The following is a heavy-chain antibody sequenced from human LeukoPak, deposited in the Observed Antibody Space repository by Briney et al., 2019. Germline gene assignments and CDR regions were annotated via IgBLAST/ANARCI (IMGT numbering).Heavy chain of an antibody. V-gene: IGHV4-38-2*02. D-gene: IGHD3-3*01. CDR3: ANGLTPEYYDFWSGYYTGVGWDV. CDR2: IYHSGST. Sequence: SETLSLTCTVSGYSISSGYYWGWIRQPPGKGLEWIGSIYHSGSTYYNPSLKSRVTISVDTSKNQFSLKLSSVTAADTAVYYCANGLTPEYYDFWSGYYTGVGWDVWGKGTTVTVSS. J-gene: IGHJ6*04. CDR1: GYSISSGYY.